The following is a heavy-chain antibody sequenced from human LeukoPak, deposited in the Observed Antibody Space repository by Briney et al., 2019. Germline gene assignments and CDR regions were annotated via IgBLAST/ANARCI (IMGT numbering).Heavy chain of an antibody. CDR3: ARGSDIVATIWFDP. CDR2: IYYSGST. J-gene: IGHJ5*02. Sequence: SETLSLTCTVSDGSIGSGDYYWSWIRQHPGKGLEWIGYIYYSGSTYYNPSLKSRVTISGDTSKNQFSLKLSSMTAADTAVYYCARGSDIVATIWFDPWGQGILVTVSS. D-gene: IGHD5-12*01. CDR1: DGSIGSGDYY. V-gene: IGHV4-31*03.